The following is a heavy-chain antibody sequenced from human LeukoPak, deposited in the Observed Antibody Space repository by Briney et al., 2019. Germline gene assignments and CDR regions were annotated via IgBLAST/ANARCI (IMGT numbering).Heavy chain of an antibody. Sequence: KPSETLSLTCTVSGGSISSYYWSWIRQPPGKGLEWIGYIYYSGSTNYNPSLKSRVTISVDTSKNQFSLKLSSVTAADTAVYYCARSGQWTGTNWFDPWGQGTLVTVSS. CDR3: ARSGQWTGTNWFDP. CDR2: IYYSGST. D-gene: IGHD3/OR15-3a*01. J-gene: IGHJ5*02. CDR1: GGSISSYY. V-gene: IGHV4-59*01.